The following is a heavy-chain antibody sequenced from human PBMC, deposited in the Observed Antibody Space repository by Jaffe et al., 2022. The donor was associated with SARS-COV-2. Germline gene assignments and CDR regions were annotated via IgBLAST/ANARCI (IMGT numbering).Heavy chain of an antibody. D-gene: IGHD3-10*01. CDR2: IWYDGSNK. Sequence: QVQLVESGGGVVQPGRSLRLSCAASGFTFSSYGMHWVRQAPGKGLEWVAVIWYDGSNKYYADSVKGRFTISRDNSKNTLYLQMNSLRAEDTAVYYCARDLKLPNYYYGMDVWGQGTTVTVSS. V-gene: IGHV3-33*01. CDR3: ARDLKLPNYYYGMDV. CDR1: GFTFSSYG. J-gene: IGHJ6*02.